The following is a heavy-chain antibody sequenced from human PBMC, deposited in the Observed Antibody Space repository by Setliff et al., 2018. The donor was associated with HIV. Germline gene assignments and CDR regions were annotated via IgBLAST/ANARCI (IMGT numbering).Heavy chain of an antibody. CDR2: IYYSGST. J-gene: IGHJ4*02. D-gene: IGHD3-10*01. Sequence: LSLTCTVSGGSINTGSYYWGWIRQPPGKGLESIGTIYYSGSTYYKSSLKSRLTISVDTSKNQFSLKMSSVTAADTAVYYCARARGPEGYFDSWGQGTLVTVS. CDR3: ARARGPEGYFDS. V-gene: IGHV4-39*07. CDR1: GGSINTGSYY.